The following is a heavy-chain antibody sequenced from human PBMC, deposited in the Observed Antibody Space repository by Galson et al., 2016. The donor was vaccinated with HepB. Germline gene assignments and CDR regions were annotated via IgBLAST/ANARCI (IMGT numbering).Heavy chain of an antibody. CDR1: GFAVSDYL. Sequence: SLRLSCAASGFAVSDYLMSWVRQAPGRGLEWVSSFYGVDITYYVDSVKGRFTISRGNSKNMVYLQMNSLRPEDTAVYYCARNMEYMEPRGLDLDYWGQGTLVTVSS. D-gene: IGHD6-6*01. V-gene: IGHV3-66*02. J-gene: IGHJ4*02. CDR3: ARNMEYMEPRGLDLDY. CDR2: FYGVDIT.